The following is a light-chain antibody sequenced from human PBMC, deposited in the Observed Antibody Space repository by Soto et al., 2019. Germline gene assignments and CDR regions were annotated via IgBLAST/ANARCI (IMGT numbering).Light chain of an antibody. CDR1: SSDDDGYNY. Sequence: QSALTQPASVSGSPGQSITISCTGTSSDDDGYNYVSWYQHHPGKAPKLMIFDVSNRPSGVSNRFSGSKSGNTASLTISGLQPEDEADYYCSSYTTSNTRQIVFGTGTKLTVL. CDR3: SSYTTSNTRQIV. J-gene: IGLJ1*01. V-gene: IGLV2-14*03. CDR2: DVS.